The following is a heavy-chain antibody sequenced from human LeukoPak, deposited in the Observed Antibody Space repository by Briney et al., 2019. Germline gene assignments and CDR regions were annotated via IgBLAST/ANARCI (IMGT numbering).Heavy chain of an antibody. CDR2: ISSSSSTI. CDR1: GFTFSSYS. J-gene: IGHJ4*02. CDR3: ATETNGRHYDY. Sequence: GGSLRLSCAASGFTFSSYSMNWVRQAPGKGLEWVSYISSSSSTIHYADSVKGRFTISRDNAKNSLYLQMNSLRAEDTAVYYCATETNGRHYDYWGQGTLLTVSS. D-gene: IGHD1-14*01. V-gene: IGHV3-48*01.